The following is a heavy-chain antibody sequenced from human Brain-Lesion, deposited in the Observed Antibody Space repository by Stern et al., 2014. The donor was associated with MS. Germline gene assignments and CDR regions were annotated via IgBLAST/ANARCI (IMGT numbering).Heavy chain of an antibody. Sequence: VQLVQSGAEVKKPGESLKISCEASGYLFDDYWIGWVRQMSGRGLELVAIIFPRDSNTRYSPSVQGQVTISADKSISPASLQWSSLKAADPAMYYWARSPATPSGYDRFDYWGQGALVTVSS. CDR3: ARSPATPSGYDRFDY. D-gene: IGHD5-12*01. J-gene: IGHJ4*02. V-gene: IGHV5-51*03. CDR1: GYLFDDYW. CDR2: IFPRDSNT.